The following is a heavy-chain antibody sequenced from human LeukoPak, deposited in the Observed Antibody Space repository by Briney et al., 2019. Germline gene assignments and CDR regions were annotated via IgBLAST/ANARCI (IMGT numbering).Heavy chain of an antibody. CDR2: INPNSGGT. D-gene: IGHD1-14*01. J-gene: IGHJ4*02. V-gene: IGHV1-2*02. CDR1: GGTFSSYA. CDR3: ARDPDTNFDY. Sequence: ASVKVSCKASGGTFSSYAISWVRQAPGQGLEWMGWINPNSGGTNYAQKFQGRVTMTRDTSISTAYMELSRLRSDDTAVYYCARDPDTNFDYWGQGTLVTVSS.